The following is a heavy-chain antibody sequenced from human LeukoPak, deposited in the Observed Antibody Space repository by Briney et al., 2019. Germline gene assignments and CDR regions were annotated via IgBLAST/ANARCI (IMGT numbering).Heavy chain of an antibody. Sequence: PGGSLRLSCAASGFTVSSNYMSWVRQAPGKGLEWVSVIYSGGSTYYADSVKGRFTISRDNSKNTLYLQMNSLRAEDTAVYYCARGIAAAGTPGFDPWGQGTLVTVSS. J-gene: IGHJ5*02. CDR2: IYSGGST. D-gene: IGHD6-13*01. V-gene: IGHV3-53*01. CDR1: GFTVSSNY. CDR3: ARGIAAAGTPGFDP.